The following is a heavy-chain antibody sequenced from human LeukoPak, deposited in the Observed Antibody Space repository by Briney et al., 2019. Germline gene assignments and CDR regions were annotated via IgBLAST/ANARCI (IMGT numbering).Heavy chain of an antibody. CDR2: FDPEDGET. V-gene: IGHV1-24*01. D-gene: IGHD3-3*01. CDR1: GYTLTELS. CDR3: AIAEGVFWSGYPYNWFDP. J-gene: IGHJ5*02. Sequence: ASVKVSCKVSGYTLTELSMHWVRQAPGKGLEWMGGFDPEDGETIYAQKFQGRVTMTEDTSTDTAYMELSSLRSEDTAVYYCAIAEGVFWSGYPYNWFDPWGQGTLVNVSS.